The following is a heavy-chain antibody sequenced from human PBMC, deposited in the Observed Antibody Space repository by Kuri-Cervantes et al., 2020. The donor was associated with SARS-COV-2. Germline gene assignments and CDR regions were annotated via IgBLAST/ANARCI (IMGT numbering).Heavy chain of an antibody. V-gene: IGHV3-30-3*01. J-gene: IGHJ6*03. CDR3: ARGPHYYYMDV. CDR2: ISYDGSNK. CDR1: GFTFSSYA. Sequence: GESLKISCAASGFTFSSYAMHWVRQAPGKGLEWVAVISYDGSNKYYADSVKGRFTISRDNSKNTLYLQMNSLRAEDTAVYYCARGPHYYYMDVWGKGTLVTVSS.